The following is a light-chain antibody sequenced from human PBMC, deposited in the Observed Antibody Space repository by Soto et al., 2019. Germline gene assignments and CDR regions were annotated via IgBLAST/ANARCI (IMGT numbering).Light chain of an antibody. CDR3: MQAQQTPYT. J-gene: IGKJ2*01. CDR2: LGS. V-gene: IGKV2-28*01. Sequence: EIVMTQSPPSLTVTPGEPASISCRTSQRLLHSTGNTFLDWYLQKPWQSPQLLIYLGSNRAAGVPDRVSGSEAGTDFTLKISRVEAEDVVVYYCMQAQQTPYTFGHGTKLEIK. CDR1: QRLLHSTGNTF.